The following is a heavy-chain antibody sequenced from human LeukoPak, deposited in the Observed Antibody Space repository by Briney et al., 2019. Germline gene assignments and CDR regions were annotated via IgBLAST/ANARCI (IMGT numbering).Heavy chain of an antibody. CDR3: ARGGSQSGYYGGNAFDI. D-gene: IGHD3-22*01. Sequence: GGSLRLSCAASGFTLSYYGMHWVRQAPGKGLEWVAVSSHDGSKQYYADSVRGRFTISRDNAKNSLSLQMNRLRAEDTAVYYCARGGSQSGYYGGNAFDIWGQGTMLAVSS. CDR2: SSHDGSKQ. J-gene: IGHJ3*02. V-gene: IGHV3-30*03. CDR1: GFTLSYYG.